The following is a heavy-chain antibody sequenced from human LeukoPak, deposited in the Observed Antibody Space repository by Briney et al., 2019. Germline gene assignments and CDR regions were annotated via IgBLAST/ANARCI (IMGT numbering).Heavy chain of an antibody. CDR2: INPSGGST. CDR1: GYTFTSYY. CDR3: ARDGSTYYYDSSGYYYY. V-gene: IGHV1-46*01. D-gene: IGHD3-22*01. Sequence: ASVKVSCKASGYTFTSYYMHWVRQAPGQGLEWMGIINPSGGSTSYAQKFQGRVTMTRDTSTSTVYMELSSLRSEDTAVYYCARDGSTYYYDSSGYYYYWGQGTLVTVSS. J-gene: IGHJ4*02.